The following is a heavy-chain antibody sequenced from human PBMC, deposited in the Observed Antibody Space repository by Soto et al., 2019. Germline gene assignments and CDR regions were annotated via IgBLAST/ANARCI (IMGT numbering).Heavy chain of an antibody. V-gene: IGHV1-2*02. CDR2: INPHSGVT. CDR3: PRELALASDY. J-gene: IGHJ4*02. Sequence: QVQLVQSGAEVKKPGASVKVSCKASGYTFTGYYMHWVRQAPGQGLELMGWINPHSGVTTYAQKFQGRVTMTRDTSISTTYKELSRLRSDDTSVYHCPRELALASDYWAQGTLVTVYS. D-gene: IGHD1-7*01. CDR1: GYTFTGYY.